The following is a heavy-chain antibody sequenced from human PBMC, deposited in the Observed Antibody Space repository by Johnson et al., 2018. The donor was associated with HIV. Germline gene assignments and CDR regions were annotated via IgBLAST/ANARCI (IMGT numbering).Heavy chain of an antibody. D-gene: IGHD1-26*01. Sequence: EVQLLESGGGLVQPGGSLRLSCAASGFTFSSYDMHWVRQATGKGLEWVSAIGTAGDTYYPGSVKGRFTISRENAKNSLYLQMNSLRAEDTAVYYCAQLLQVKVFDVWGQGTMVTVSS. CDR3: AQLLQVKVFDV. CDR2: IGTAGDT. CDR1: GFTFSSYD. J-gene: IGHJ3*01. V-gene: IGHV3-13*01.